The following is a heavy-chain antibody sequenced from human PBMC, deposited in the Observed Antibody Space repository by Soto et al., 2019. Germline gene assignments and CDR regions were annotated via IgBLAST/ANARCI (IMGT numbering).Heavy chain of an antibody. CDR3: ARGYCSGGSCYSWPYY. CDR1: GGSISSGGYY. CDR2: IYYSGST. J-gene: IGHJ4*02. V-gene: IGHV4-31*03. Sequence: SETLSLTCTVSGGSISSGGYYWSWIRQHPGKGLEWIGYIYYSGSTYYNPSLKSRVTISVDTSKNQFSLKLSSVTAADTAVYYCARGYCSGGSCYSWPYYWGQGTLVTVSS. D-gene: IGHD2-15*01.